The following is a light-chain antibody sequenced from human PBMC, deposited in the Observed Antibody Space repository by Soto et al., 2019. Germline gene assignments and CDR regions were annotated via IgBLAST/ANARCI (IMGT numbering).Light chain of an antibody. Sequence: EIVLTQSPGTLSLSPGERATFSCRASQSVSSNYLAWYQQKPGQAPRLLIYGAFKRATGIPDRFSGSGSGTDFTLTISSLEPEDFAVYYCQQRDIWPWTFGQGTKVDIK. V-gene: IGKV3D-20*02. CDR2: GAF. CDR3: QQRDIWPWT. CDR1: QSVSSNY. J-gene: IGKJ1*01.